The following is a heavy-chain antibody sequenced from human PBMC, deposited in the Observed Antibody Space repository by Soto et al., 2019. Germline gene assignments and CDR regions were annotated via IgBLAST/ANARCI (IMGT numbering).Heavy chain of an antibody. CDR2: IIPIFDTT. Sequence: QLHLVQSGAEVKKPGSSLKVSCKASGGTFSNSGISWVRQAPGQGLEWMGGIIPIFDTTNYAQQLQGRITIIADESTNTVYMELSNLRSADTGVYYCPSAPILVSVTLHETYFDSWGQGTLVTVSS. V-gene: IGHV1-69*01. CDR1: GGTFSNSG. CDR3: PSAPILVSVTLHETYFDS. J-gene: IGHJ4*02. D-gene: IGHD2-21*02.